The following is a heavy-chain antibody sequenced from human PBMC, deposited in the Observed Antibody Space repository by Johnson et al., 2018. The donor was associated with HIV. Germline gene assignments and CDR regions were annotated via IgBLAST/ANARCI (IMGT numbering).Heavy chain of an antibody. V-gene: IGHV3-30*02. CDR3: ARELGYCSGGSCHDAFDI. CDR1: GFTFSSYG. D-gene: IGHD2-15*01. Sequence: QMQLVESGGGVVQPGGSLRLSCAASGFTFSSYGMHWVRQAPGKGLEWVAFIRYDGSNKYYADSVKGRFTISRDNSKNTLYLQMNSLRAEDTALYYCARELGYCSGGSCHDAFDIWGQGTMVTVSS. J-gene: IGHJ3*02. CDR2: IRYDGSNK.